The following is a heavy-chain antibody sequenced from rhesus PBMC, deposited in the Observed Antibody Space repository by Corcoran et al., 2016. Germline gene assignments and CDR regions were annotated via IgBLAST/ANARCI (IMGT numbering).Heavy chain of an antibody. J-gene: IGHJ2*01. CDR1: GGSFSSYW. Sequence: QVQLQESGPGLVKPSETLSLTCAVSGGSFSSYWWSWIRHPPWQGREGMGGINGKSGSPIYTPSLKSRVTISKAASKNQFSLKLSSVTAADTAVYYCARPYEDDYGYYYNRYFDIWGPGTPITISS. D-gene: IGHD3-9*01. CDR3: ARPYEDDYGYYYNRYFDI. CDR2: INGKSGSP. V-gene: IGHV4-80*01.